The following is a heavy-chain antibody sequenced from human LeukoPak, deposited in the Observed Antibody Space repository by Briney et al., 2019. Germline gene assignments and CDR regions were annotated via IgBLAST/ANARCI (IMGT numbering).Heavy chain of an antibody. J-gene: IGHJ4*02. Sequence: SETLSLTCTVSGGSISSGSYYWSWIRQPAGKGVEWIGRIYTSGSTNYNPSLKSRVTISVDTSKNQFSLKLSSVTAADTAVYYCARARGDSSGYYWSSYFDYWGQGTLVTVSS. CDR2: IYTSGST. CDR1: GGSISSGSYY. V-gene: IGHV4-61*02. CDR3: ARARGDSSGYYWSSYFDY. D-gene: IGHD3-22*01.